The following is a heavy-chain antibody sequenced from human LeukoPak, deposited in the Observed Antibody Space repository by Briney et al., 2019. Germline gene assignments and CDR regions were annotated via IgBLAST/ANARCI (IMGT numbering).Heavy chain of an antibody. V-gene: IGHV1-58*01. Sequence: TSVKVSCKASGFTFTSSAVQWVRQARGQRLEWIGWIVVGSGNPNYAQKFQERVTITRDMSTSTAYMELSSLRSEDTAVYYCAAGGDEENLYYFDCWGQGTLVTVSS. CDR2: IVVGSGNP. CDR1: GFTFTSSA. J-gene: IGHJ4*02. D-gene: IGHD3-16*01. CDR3: AAGGDEENLYYFDC.